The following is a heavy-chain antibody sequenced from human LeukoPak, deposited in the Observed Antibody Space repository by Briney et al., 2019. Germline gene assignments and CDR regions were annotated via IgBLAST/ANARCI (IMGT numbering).Heavy chain of an antibody. CDR1: GFTFSSYA. CDR2: IWYDGSNK. D-gene: IGHD2-2*01. CDR3: AREIIYCSSISCPFDY. Sequence: PGGSLRLSCAASGFTFSSYAMSWVRQAPGKGLEWVAVIWYDGSNKYYADSVKGRFTISRDNPKNTLYLQMNSLRAEDTAVYYCAREIIYCSSISCPFDYWGQGTLVTVSS. J-gene: IGHJ4*02. V-gene: IGHV3-33*08.